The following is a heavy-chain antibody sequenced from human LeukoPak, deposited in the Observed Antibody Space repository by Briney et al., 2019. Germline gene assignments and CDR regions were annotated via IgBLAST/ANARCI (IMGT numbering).Heavy chain of an antibody. Sequence: GGSLRLSCAASGLTVSSNCMSWVRQAPGKGLEWVSFIYSGGDTYYADSVKGRFTISRDNSKNTFHLQMNSLRAEDTAVYYCARDLSYGDLEDWGQGTLVTVSS. CDR1: GLTVSSNC. D-gene: IGHD4-17*01. J-gene: IGHJ4*02. V-gene: IGHV3-53*01. CDR3: ARDLSYGDLED. CDR2: IYSGGDT.